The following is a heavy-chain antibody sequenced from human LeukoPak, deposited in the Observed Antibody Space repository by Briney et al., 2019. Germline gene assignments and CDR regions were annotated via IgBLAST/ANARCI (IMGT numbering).Heavy chain of an antibody. J-gene: IGHJ3*02. CDR3: ARRGSSNWYGGAFDI. D-gene: IGHD6-13*01. Sequence: GESLKISCKGSGYSFTSYWIGWVRPMSGKGLEWMGIIYPGDSDTRYSPSFQGQVTISADKSISTAYLQWSSLKASDTAMYYCARRGSSNWYGGAFDIWGQGTMVTVSS. CDR1: GYSFTSYW. CDR2: IYPGDSDT. V-gene: IGHV5-51*01.